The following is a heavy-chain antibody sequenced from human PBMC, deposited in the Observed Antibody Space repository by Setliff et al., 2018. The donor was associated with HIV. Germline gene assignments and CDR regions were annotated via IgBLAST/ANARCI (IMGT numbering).Heavy chain of an antibody. J-gene: IGHJ2*01. CDR2: ISGSGDST. CDR1: GFIFSSYA. D-gene: IGHD5-12*01. V-gene: IGHV3-23*01. CDR3: ARVQYSPAGGYFDL. Sequence: GGSLRLSCAASGFIFSSYAMHWVRQAPGKGLEWVSNISGSGDSTYYADSVKGRFTISRDNSKNTLYLQMNSLRAEDTAVYYCARVQYSPAGGYFDLWGRGTLVTVSS.